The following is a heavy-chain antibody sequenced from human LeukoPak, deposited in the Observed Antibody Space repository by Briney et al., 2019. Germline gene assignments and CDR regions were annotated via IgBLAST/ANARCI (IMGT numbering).Heavy chain of an antibody. D-gene: IGHD5-18*01. Sequence: ASVKVSCKASGYTFTGYYMHWVRQAPGQGLEWMGWINPNSGGTNYAQKSQGWVTMTRDTSISTAYMELSRLRSEDTAVYYCARVRYSGYSPYNWFDPWGQGTLVTVSS. V-gene: IGHV1-2*04. CDR3: ARVRYSGYSPYNWFDP. CDR1: GYTFTGYY. CDR2: INPNSGGT. J-gene: IGHJ5*02.